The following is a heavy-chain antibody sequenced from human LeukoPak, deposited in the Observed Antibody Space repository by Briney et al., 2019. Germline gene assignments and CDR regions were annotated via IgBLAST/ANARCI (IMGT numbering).Heavy chain of an antibody. J-gene: IGHJ5*02. D-gene: IGHD3-10*01. Sequence: SETLSLTCTVSGGSISKDYWSWIRQPPGKGLEWVGYVSHSGFNKSNGDITVYNPSLKSRVTISVDTSKNQFSLKVSSVTAADTAVYYCARERTMVRGMSWFDPWGQGTLVTVSP. CDR3: ARERTMVRGMSWFDP. CDR2: VSHSGFN. CDR1: GGSISKDY. V-gene: IGHV4-59*01.